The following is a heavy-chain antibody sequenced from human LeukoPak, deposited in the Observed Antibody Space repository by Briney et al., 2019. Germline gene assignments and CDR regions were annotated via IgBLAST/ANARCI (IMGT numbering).Heavy chain of an antibody. V-gene: IGHV3-21*04. J-gene: IGHJ4*02. CDR3: ARISSDCNGGRCYSEKDY. CDR2: ISSSSSYI. CDR1: GFTFSSYS. Sequence: AGESLRLSCAASGFTFSSYSMNWVRQAPGKGLEWVSSISSSSSYIYYADSVKGRFTISRDNAKNSLYLQMNSLRAEDTALYYCARISSDCNGGRCYSEKDYWGQGTLVAVSS. D-gene: IGHD2-15*01.